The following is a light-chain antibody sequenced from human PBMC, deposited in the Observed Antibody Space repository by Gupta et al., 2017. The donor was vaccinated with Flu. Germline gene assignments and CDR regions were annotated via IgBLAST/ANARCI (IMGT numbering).Light chain of an antibody. J-gene: IGKJ4*01. CDR1: QDFGGN. V-gene: IGKV3-15*01. CDR3: QQYKSWPLT. Sequence: PATLSVSPGERATLSCRASQDFGGNLSWYQQKPGQAPRLLIYGAYNRATGIPARFSGSGSWTEFTLTISSLQSEDFGVYYCQQYKSWPLTFGGGTKVEIK. CDR2: GAY.